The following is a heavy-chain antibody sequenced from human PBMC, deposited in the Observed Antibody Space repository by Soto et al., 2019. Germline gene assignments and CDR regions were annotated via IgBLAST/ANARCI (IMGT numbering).Heavy chain of an antibody. CDR1: GDSISSNTAA. CDR2: TYYRSKWYN. D-gene: IGHD2-8*01. J-gene: IGHJ5*01. V-gene: IGHV6-1*01. CDR3: ARLIGNSWLDS. Sequence: QTLSLTCAISGDSISSNTAAWNWIRHSPSRGLEWLGRTYYRSKWYNDYAVSVEGRITINPDTSNNQVSLQPNSVTPDDTAVYYCARLIGNSWLDSWGQGTLVTVSS.